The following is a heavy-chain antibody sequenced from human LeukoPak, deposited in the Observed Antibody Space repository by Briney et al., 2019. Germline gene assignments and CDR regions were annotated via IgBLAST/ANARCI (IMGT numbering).Heavy chain of an antibody. CDR2: ISWNSGSI. CDR1: GFTFDDYA. J-gene: IGHJ5*02. D-gene: IGHD1/OR15-1a*01. V-gene: IGHV3-9*01. Sequence: GGSLRLSCAASGFTFDDYAMHWVRQAPGKGLEWVSGISWNSGSIGYADSVKGRFTISRDNAKNSLYLQMNSLRAEDTALYYCEKATEQDWFDPWGQGTLVTVSS. CDR3: EKATEQDWFDP.